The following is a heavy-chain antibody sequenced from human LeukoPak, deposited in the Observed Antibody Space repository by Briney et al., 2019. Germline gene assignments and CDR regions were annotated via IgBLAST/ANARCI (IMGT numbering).Heavy chain of an antibody. Sequence: SLRLSFAASGFKVEDYAMHWVRPVPGKGLEWVSGINWNSIYIYYADSVNDRFTISRDNAKNSLYLQMNSLRAEDTAVYYCARDTRGESDYWGQGTLVTVSS. CDR3: ARDTRGESDY. CDR1: GFKVEDYA. V-gene: IGHV3-9*01. CDR2: INWNSIYI. D-gene: IGHD3-10*01. J-gene: IGHJ4*02.